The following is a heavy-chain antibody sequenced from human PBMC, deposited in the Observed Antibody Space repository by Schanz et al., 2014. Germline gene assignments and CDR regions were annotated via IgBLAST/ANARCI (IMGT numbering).Heavy chain of an antibody. J-gene: IGHJ4*02. V-gene: IGHV4-59*12. CDR2: MYYSGST. CDR1: GGSISTYY. Sequence: QVQLQESGPGLVKPSETLSLTCTVSGGSISTYYWSWIRQPAGKGLEWIGYMYYSGSTNYNPSLNSRVTISVDTSKNQFSLKVTSVTPADTAVYYCARGVLGSGYRQQYYFDHWGQGTLVTVSS. D-gene: IGHD3-3*01. CDR3: ARGVLGSGYRQQYYFDH.